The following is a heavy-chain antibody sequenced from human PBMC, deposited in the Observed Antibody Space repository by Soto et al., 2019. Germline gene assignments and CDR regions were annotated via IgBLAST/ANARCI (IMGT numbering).Heavy chain of an antibody. D-gene: IGHD6-13*01. J-gene: IGHJ4*02. CDR3: AKALIAGSGLDY. Sequence: VQLVESGGGLVQPGRSLRLSCAASGFTFDDYAMHWVRQAPGKGLEWVSGISWNSGSIGYADSVKGRFTISRDNAKNSLYLQMNSLRAEDTALYYCAKALIAGSGLDYWGQGTLVTVSS. CDR2: ISWNSGSI. CDR1: GFTFDDYA. V-gene: IGHV3-9*01.